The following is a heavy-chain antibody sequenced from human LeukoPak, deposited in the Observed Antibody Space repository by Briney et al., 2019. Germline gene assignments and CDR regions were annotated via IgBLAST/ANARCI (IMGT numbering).Heavy chain of an antibody. V-gene: IGHV7-4-1*02. D-gene: IGHD3-10*01. Sequence: GASVKVSCKASGYTFTSYAMNWVRQAPGQGLEWMGWINTNTGNPTYAQGFTGRFVFSLDTSVSTAYLQISSLKAEDTAVYYCARDRRDYYGSGSYYGDAFDIWGQGTMVTVSS. J-gene: IGHJ3*02. CDR3: ARDRRDYYGSGSYYGDAFDI. CDR1: GYTFTSYA. CDR2: INTNTGNP.